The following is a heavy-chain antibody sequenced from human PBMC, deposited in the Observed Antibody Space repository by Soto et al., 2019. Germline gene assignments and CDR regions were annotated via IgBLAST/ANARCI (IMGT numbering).Heavy chain of an antibody. D-gene: IGHD3-22*01. CDR2: INPITGGT. J-gene: IGHJ4*02. CDR1: GYTFTSYY. CDR3: ARNYYDSSDRDYLDY. Sequence: ASVKVSCKASGYTFTSYYVHWVRQAPGQGLEWMGWINPITGGTNYAPKFQGRVTMTRDTSITTAYMELSRLRSDDTAVYYCARNYYDSSDRDYLDYFGQGTPVTFYS. V-gene: IGHV1-2*02.